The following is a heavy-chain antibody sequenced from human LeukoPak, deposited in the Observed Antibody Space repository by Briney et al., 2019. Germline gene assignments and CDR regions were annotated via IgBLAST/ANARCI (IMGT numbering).Heavy chain of an antibody. V-gene: IGHV3-48*04. Sequence: QPGGSLRLSCAASGFTFSSYSMNWVRQAPGKGLEWVSYISSSSSTIYYADSVKGRFTISRDNAKNSLYLQMNSLRAEDTALYYCARDYYDSSGYYYGGHWGQGSLVTVSS. CDR2: ISSSSSTI. D-gene: IGHD3-22*01. CDR3: ARDYYDSSGYYYGGH. J-gene: IGHJ4*02. CDR1: GFTFSSYS.